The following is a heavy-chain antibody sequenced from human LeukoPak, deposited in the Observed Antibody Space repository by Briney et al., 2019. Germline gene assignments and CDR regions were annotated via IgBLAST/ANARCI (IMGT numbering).Heavy chain of an antibody. CDR2: IYPGDSDT. CDR3: ARSSDYVFDY. J-gene: IGHJ4*02. V-gene: IGHV5-51*01. D-gene: IGHD4-17*01. CDR1: GYNFPINW. Sequence: GESLKISCQTSGYNFPINWIGWVRQMPGKGLEWMGVIYPGDSDTRYSPSFQGQVTILADMSISTAYLQWSSLKASDTAMYYCARSSDYVFDYWGQGTQVTVSS.